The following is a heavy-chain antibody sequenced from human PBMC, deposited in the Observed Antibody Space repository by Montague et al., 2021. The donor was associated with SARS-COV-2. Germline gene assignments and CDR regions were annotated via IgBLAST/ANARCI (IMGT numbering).Heavy chain of an antibody. Sequence: PALVKPTQTLTLTCTFSGFSLSSSGMSVTWIRQPPGKALEWLARIDWDNDKYYSTSLKTRLTISKDTSKNQVVLTVTNVDPSDTATYYCARIVSLVVPGDIHQMYYFGLDVWGQGTTVIVSS. CDR2: IDWDNDK. V-gene: IGHV2-70*11. J-gene: IGHJ6*02. D-gene: IGHD2-2*01. CDR1: GFSLSSSGMS. CDR3: ARIVSLVVPGDIHQMYYFGLDV.